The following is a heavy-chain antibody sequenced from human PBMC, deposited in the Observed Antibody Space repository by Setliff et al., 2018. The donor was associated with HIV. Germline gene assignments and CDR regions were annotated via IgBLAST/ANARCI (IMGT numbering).Heavy chain of an antibody. CDR1: GGSISSGGYY. CDR3: ARALDPTYYDFWRFDP. Sequence: SETLSLTCTVSGGSISSGGYYWSWIRQHPEKGLEWIGYIFYNGSSYYNPSLKSRVTISADTSKNQFSLRLITMTAADTAVYYCARALDPTYYDFWRFDPWGRGTLVTVSS. V-gene: IGHV4-31*03. J-gene: IGHJ5*02. CDR2: IFYNGSS. D-gene: IGHD3-3*01.